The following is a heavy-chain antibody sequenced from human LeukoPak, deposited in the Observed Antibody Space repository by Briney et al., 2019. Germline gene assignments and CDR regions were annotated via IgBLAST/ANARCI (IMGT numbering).Heavy chain of an antibody. CDR2: IYYSGST. D-gene: IGHD6-19*01. J-gene: IGHJ4*02. V-gene: IGHV4-39*07. Sequence: SETLSLTCTVSGGSISSSSYYWGWIRQPPGKGLEWIGSIYYSGSTYYNPSLKSRVTISVDTSKNQFSLKLSSVTAADTAVYYRARVRAVALDYWGQGTLVTVSS. CDR3: ARVRAVALDY. CDR1: GGSISSSSYY.